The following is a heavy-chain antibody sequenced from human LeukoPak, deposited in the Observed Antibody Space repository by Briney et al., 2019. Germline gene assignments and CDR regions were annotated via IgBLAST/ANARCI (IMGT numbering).Heavy chain of an antibody. J-gene: IGHJ4*02. V-gene: IGHV4-34*08. CDR2: INHSGST. CDR1: GGTFSGYY. Sequence: SSETLSLTCAVYGGTFSGYYWSWIRQPPGKGLEWIGEINHSGSTNYNPSLKSRVTISVDTSKNQFSLKLSSVTAADTAVYYCARAYYYDSSGPFDYWGQGTLVTVSS. CDR3: ARAYYYDSSGPFDY. D-gene: IGHD3-22*01.